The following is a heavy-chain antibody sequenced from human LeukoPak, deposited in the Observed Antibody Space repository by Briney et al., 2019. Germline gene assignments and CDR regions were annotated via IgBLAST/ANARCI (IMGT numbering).Heavy chain of an antibody. Sequence: GGSLRLSCAASGFTFDDYAMHWVRQAPGKGLEWVSGTSWNSGSIGYADSVKGRFTISRDSAKNSLYLQMNSLRAEDTALYYCAKDNGVAGTYYYGMDVWGQGTTVTVSS. CDR2: TSWNSGSI. CDR1: GFTFDDYA. CDR3: AKDNGVAGTYYYGMDV. V-gene: IGHV3-9*01. J-gene: IGHJ6*02. D-gene: IGHD1-1*01.